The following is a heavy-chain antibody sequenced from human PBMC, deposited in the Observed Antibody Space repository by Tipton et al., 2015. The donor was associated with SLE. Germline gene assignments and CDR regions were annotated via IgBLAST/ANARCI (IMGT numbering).Heavy chain of an antibody. Sequence: TLSLTCTVSGDSITSGPYYWSWIRQPAGKGLEWIGHVYASGSTDYNPSLKTRLSISIDTSRNQFSLNLSSVTAADTAAYYCAKVFGDYDGYSSGMDVWGQGTTVTVSS. CDR2: VYASGST. J-gene: IGHJ6*02. CDR1: GDSITSGPYY. CDR3: AKVFGDYDGYSSGMDV. V-gene: IGHV4-61*09. D-gene: IGHD4-17*01.